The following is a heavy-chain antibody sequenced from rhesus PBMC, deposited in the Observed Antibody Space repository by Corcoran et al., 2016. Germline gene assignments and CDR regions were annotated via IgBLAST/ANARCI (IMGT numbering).Heavy chain of an antibody. CDR2: IYWDDKK. D-gene: IGHD5-24*01. CDR1: GFSLSTSGMG. V-gene: IGHV2S1*01. Sequence: QVTLKESGPALVKPTQTLPLTCTFSGFSLSTSGMGVGWIRQPPGKALEWLANIYWDDKKYYSTYLKSRLTIAKDTSKNQVVLTMTNMDPVDTATYYCARSRSGYSYRNSLDVWGRGVLVTVSS. J-gene: IGHJ5-2*02. CDR3: ARSRSGYSYRNSLDV.